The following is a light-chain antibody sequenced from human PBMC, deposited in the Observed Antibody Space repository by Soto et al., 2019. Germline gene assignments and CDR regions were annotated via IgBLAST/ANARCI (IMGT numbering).Light chain of an antibody. V-gene: IGLV2-14*01. CDR1: SSDVGGYNY. J-gene: IGLJ2*01. CDR3: SSYTSSSTVL. Sequence: QSALTHPASVSGALGQSITISCTGTSSDVGGYNYVSWYQQHPGKDPKVVIFEVTKRPSGVSSLFSGSKSGNTASLTGAGLQAEDEGDYYCSSYTSSSTVLFGGGTKLTVL. CDR2: EVT.